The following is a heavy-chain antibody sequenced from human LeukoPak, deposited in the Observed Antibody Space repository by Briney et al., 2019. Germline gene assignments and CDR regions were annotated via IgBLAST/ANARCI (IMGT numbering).Heavy chain of an antibody. V-gene: IGHV3-48*01. D-gene: IGHD5-18*01. CDR3: ARLYSYGSPDY. CDR1: GFTFSSYS. CDR2: ISSSSSTI. J-gene: IGHJ4*02. Sequence: GGSLRLSCAASGFTFSSYSMNWVRQAPGKGLEWVSYISSSSSTIYYADSVKGRFTISRDNAKNSLYLQMNSLRAEDTAVYYCARLYSYGSPDYWGQGTLVTVSS.